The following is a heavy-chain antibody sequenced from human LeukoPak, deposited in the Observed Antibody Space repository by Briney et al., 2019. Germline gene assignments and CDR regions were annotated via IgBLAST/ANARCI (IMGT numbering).Heavy chain of an antibody. CDR2: IYYSGST. D-gene: IGHD3-3*01. CDR3: ARELRLMQRYGMDV. Sequence: SWVRQPPGKGLEWIGYIYYSGSTYYNPSLKSRVTISVDTSKNQFSLKLSSVTAADTAVYYCARELRLMQRYGMDVWGQGTTVTVSS. V-gene: IGHV4-30-4*08. J-gene: IGHJ6*02.